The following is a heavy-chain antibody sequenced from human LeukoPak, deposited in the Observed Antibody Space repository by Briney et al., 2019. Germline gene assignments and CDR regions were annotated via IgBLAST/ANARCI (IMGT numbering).Heavy chain of an antibody. D-gene: IGHD3-22*01. CDR3: ATYYYDSSGYYYFDY. Sequence: GGSLRLSCAASGFTFSSYAMSWVRQAPGKGLEWVSAISGSGGSTYYADSVKGRFTISRDNSKNTLYLQMNSPRAEDTAVYYCATYYYDSSGYYYFDYWGQGTLVTVSS. J-gene: IGHJ4*02. CDR1: GFTFSSYA. CDR2: ISGSGGST. V-gene: IGHV3-23*01.